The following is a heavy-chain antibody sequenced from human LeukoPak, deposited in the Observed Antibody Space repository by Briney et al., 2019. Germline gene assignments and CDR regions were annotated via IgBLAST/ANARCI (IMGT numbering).Heavy chain of an antibody. J-gene: IGHJ4*02. CDR2: INPSGGST. D-gene: IGHD4-23*01. CDR1: GYTFTIYN. CDR3: ARGDGGNGGGVDY. Sequence: ASVKVSFKASGYTFTIYNMHWVRQAPGQGLEWMGIINPSGGSTSYAQRFQGRVTMTRDKPTSTVYMELSSLRSEDTAVYYCARGDGGNGGGVDYWGQGTLVTVSS. V-gene: IGHV1-46*01.